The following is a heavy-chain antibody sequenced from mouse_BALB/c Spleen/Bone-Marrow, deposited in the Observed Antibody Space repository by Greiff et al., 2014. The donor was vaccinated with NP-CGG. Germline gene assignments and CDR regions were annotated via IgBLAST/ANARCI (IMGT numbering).Heavy chain of an antibody. CDR3: VRSRLRDWYFDV. V-gene: IGHV1S56*01. CDR2: IFPGDSTT. Sequence: QVQLKQSGVELVKPGASVKLSCKASGNTFPSYDINWVRQRPEQGLEWIGWIFPGDSTTKYNEKFKGKATLSTDKSSSTVHMQLSRLTSEDSAVYFCVRSRLRDWYFDVWGAGTTVTISS. CDR1: GNTFPSYD. J-gene: IGHJ1*01. D-gene: IGHD1-2*01.